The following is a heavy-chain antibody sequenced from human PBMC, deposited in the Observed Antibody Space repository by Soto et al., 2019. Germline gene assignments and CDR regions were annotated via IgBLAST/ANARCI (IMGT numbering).Heavy chain of an antibody. J-gene: IGHJ5*02. Sequence: GGSLRLSCATSGLIFSNYGMHWVRQAPGKGLEWVALISHDGRNKYYADSVQGRFTISRDNSKNTLYLQMNSLRPEDTALYYCARDRPVKARSGTLSSWGQGTLVTVSS. CDR1: GLIFSNYG. CDR3: ARDRPVKARSGTLSS. CDR2: ISHDGRNK. V-gene: IGHV3-30*03. D-gene: IGHD1-26*01.